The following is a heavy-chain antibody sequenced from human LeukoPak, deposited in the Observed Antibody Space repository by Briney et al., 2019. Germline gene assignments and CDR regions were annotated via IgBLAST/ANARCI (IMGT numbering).Heavy chain of an antibody. CDR2: ISYDGSNK. CDR3: ARDGEQWLVTWFDP. CDR1: GFTFSNYA. J-gene: IGHJ5*02. D-gene: IGHD6-19*01. Sequence: GWALRLSCAASGFTFSNYAMHWVRQAPGKGLEGVAVISYDGSNKYYTDSVKGRFSISRDNSKNTLYLEMNSLRLEDTAVYYCARDGEQWLVTWFDPWGQGTLVTVAS. V-gene: IGHV3-30-3*01.